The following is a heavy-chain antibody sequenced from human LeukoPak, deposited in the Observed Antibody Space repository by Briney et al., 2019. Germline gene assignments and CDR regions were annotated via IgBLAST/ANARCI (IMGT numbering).Heavy chain of an antibody. D-gene: IGHD1-1*01. V-gene: IGHV4-39*01. CDR2: IYYRGST. Sequence: SETLSLTRTVSGGSISSSSYYWGWIRQPPGKGLEWIGSIYYRGSTYYNPSLKSRVTISVDTSKNQFSLKLSSVTAADTAVYYCARQRYGRYYMGVWGKGTTVTVSS. J-gene: IGHJ6*03. CDR3: ARQRYGRYYMGV. CDR1: GGSISSSSYY.